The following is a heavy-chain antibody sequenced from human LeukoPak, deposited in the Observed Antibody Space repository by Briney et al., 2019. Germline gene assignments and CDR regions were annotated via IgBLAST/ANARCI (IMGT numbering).Heavy chain of an antibody. J-gene: IGHJ4*02. D-gene: IGHD3-22*01. CDR1: GFTFSSYW. CDR2: ISGSGGST. Sequence: GGSLRLSCAASGFTFSSYWMNWVRQAPGKGLEWVSTISGSGGSTYYADSVKGRFTISRDNSKNTLYLQMNSLRAEDTAVYYCANPDSSGYYYFDYWGQGTLVTVSS. V-gene: IGHV3-23*01. CDR3: ANPDSSGYYYFDY.